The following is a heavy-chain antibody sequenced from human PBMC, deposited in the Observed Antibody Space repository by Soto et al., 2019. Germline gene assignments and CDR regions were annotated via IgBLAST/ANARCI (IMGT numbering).Heavy chain of an antibody. D-gene: IGHD6-19*01. V-gene: IGHV4-31*03. J-gene: IGHJ5*02. CDR3: VRDRALDSSGHWFDT. CDR2: IYHIGSP. Sequence: KPSETLSLTCTVSGRSVSSGGYHWTWIRQHPGRGLEWIGYIYHIGSPYYNPSLESRVTISLDTSKNQFSLNLTSVTAADTAIYYCVRDRALDSSGHWFDTWGQGTLVTVSS. CDR1: GRSVSSGGYH.